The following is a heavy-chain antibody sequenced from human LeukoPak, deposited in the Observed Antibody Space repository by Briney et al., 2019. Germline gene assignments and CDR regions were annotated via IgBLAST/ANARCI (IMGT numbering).Heavy chain of an antibody. CDR2: IYSGGST. CDR3: AKDGITMVRGVPHMDV. D-gene: IGHD3-10*01. J-gene: IGHJ6*03. V-gene: IGHV3-53*05. Sequence: PGGSLRLSCAASGFTVSSNYMSWVRQAPGKGLEWVSVIYSGGSTYYADSVKGRFTISRDNSKNTLYLQMNSLRAEDTAVYYCAKDGITMVRGVPHMDVWGKGTTVTVSS. CDR1: GFTVSSNY.